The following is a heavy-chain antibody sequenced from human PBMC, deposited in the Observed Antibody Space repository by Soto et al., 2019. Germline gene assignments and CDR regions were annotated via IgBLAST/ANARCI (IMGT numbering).Heavy chain of an antibody. J-gene: IGHJ4*02. CDR1: GFTFYSYA. Sequence: EVQLLESGGGLVQPGGSLRLSCEASGFTFYSYAMSWVRQAPGKGLEWVSVIRGGGSETYYVDSVKGRFTISRDNSKNTLFLQMNSLRDEDTAVYYCAEGIEGRLVDHWGQGTLVTVSS. CDR2: IRGGGSET. V-gene: IGHV3-23*01. D-gene: IGHD3-16*01. CDR3: AEGIEGRLVDH.